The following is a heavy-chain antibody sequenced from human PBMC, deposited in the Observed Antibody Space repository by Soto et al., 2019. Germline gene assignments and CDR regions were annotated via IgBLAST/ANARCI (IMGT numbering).Heavy chain of an antibody. J-gene: IGHJ3*02. V-gene: IGHV1-3*01. CDR1: VYTFTSFP. CDR3: ARDIAFDI. Sequence: SMKVSCRTSVYTFTSFPIHSDRNAPGPRLEWMGWINAGNGSTKYSQKLQGRVTITRDTSASTAYMELSSLRSEDTAVYYCARDIAFDIWGQGTMVTVSS. CDR2: INAGNGST.